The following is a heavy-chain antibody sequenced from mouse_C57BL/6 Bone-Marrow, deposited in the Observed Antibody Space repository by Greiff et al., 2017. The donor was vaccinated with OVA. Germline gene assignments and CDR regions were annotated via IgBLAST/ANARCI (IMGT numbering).Heavy chain of an antibody. Sequence: EVKLVESGAELVRPGASVKLSCTASGFNIKDYYMHWVKQRPEQGLEWIGWIDPENGDTEYASKFQGKATITADTSSNTAYLQLSSLTSEDTAVYYCTRSFDYWGQGTTLTVSS. J-gene: IGHJ2*01. CDR2: IDPENGDT. CDR1: GFNIKDYY. V-gene: IGHV14-4*01. CDR3: TRSFDY.